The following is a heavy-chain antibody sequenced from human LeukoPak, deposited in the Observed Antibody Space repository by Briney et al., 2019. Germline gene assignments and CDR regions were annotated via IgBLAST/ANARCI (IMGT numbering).Heavy chain of an antibody. D-gene: IGHD2-15*01. CDR2: IFHSGDT. CDR3: ARDCSGGTCPTGGRDVFDF. V-gene: IGHV4-4*02. CDR1: GGSFSDNNW. Sequence: SETLSLTCAVSGGSFSDNNWWSWVRQPPGKGLEWIGEIFHSGDTNYNPSLKSRVTMSVDKSKNQFSLQLNSVTAADTAAYYCARDCSGGTCPTGGRDVFDFWGQGTMVTVSS. J-gene: IGHJ3*01.